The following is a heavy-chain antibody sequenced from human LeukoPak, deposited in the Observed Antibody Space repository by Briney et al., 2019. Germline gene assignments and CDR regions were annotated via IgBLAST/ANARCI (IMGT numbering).Heavy chain of an antibody. J-gene: IGHJ4*02. CDR3: ARRIVGVIDAFDS. V-gene: IGHV4-39*01. CDR2: VLHSGAT. Sequence: PSETLSLTCTVSGGSISSPISYWGWIRQPPGKGLEWIATVLHSGATFYSPSLEGRLTISIDTSTNQFSLKMTSMTAADTAVYYCARRIVGVIDAFDSWGQGALVTVSS. D-gene: IGHD1-26*01. CDR1: GGSISSPISY.